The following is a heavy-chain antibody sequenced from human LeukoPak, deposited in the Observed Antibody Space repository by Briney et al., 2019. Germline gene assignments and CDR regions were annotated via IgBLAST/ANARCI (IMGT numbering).Heavy chain of an antibody. CDR1: GFTFSSYS. CDR2: ISSSSSYI. CDR3: ARDRPGRYCSTISCYSASPFDP. Sequence: GGSLRLSCAASGFTFSSYSMNWVRQAPGKGLEWVSSISSSSSYIYYADSVKGRFTISRDNAKNSLYLQMNSLRAEDTAVYYCARDRPGRYCSTISCYSASPFDPWGQGTLVTVSS. J-gene: IGHJ5*02. D-gene: IGHD2-2*02. V-gene: IGHV3-21*04.